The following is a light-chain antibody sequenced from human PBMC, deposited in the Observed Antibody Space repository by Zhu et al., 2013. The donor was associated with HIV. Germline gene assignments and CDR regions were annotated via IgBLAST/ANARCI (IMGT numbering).Light chain of an antibody. CDR3: LQYNNWPPIT. J-gene: IGKJ5*01. CDR2: DAS. V-gene: IGKV3-15*01. Sequence: MTQSPSTLATSVGDTVTMHCRASQNIDKWLAWYQQTPGRAPRLLVHDASIRATGVPARFIGSGSGTQFTLTIDSLQSEDFAVYFCLQYNNWPPITFGQGTRLEI. CDR1: QNIDKW.